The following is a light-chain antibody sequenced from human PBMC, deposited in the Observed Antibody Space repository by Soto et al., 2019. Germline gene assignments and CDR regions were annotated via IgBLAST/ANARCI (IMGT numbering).Light chain of an antibody. CDR1: QSVDRN. CDR3: QQYNNWPPQIT. CDR2: AAS. Sequence: EIVMTQSPATLSLSPGERATLSWTASQSVDRNLAWSQQKPGQAPRVLVNAASTRATGLPARFSGSGSGTEFTLTISSLQSEDFAVYHCQQYNNWPPQITFGQGTRLEI. V-gene: IGKV3-15*01. J-gene: IGKJ5*01.